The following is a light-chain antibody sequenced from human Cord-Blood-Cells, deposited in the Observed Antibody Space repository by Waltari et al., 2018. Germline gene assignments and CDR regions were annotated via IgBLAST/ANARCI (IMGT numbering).Light chain of an antibody. J-gene: IGLJ2*01. CDR3: CSYAGSSTYVV. CDR2: EGS. V-gene: IGLV2-23*01. CDR1: SSDVGSSNL. Sequence: QSALTQPASVSGSPGQSLTISCTGTSSDVGSSNLVSWYQQHPGKAPNLMIYEGSKRPSGVANRFSGSKSGNTASLTISGLQAEDEADYYCCSYAGSSTYVVFGGGTKLTVL.